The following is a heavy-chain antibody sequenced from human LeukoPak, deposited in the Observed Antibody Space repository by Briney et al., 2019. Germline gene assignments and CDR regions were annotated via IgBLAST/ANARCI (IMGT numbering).Heavy chain of an antibody. D-gene: IGHD2/OR15-2a*01. CDR3: ARDQDVVILLGIIAYDAFDI. Sequence: GGSLRLSCTASGFTFNTYGMHWVRLAPGKGLEWVSSISSSSTYIYYADSVKGRFTISRDNAKNSLDLQMDSLRVEDTAVYYCARDQDVVILLGIIAYDAFDIWGQGTLVTVSS. CDR2: ISSSSTYI. CDR1: GFTFNTYG. V-gene: IGHV3-21*01. J-gene: IGHJ3*02.